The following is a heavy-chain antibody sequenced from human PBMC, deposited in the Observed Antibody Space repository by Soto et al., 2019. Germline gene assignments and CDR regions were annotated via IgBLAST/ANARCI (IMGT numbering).Heavy chain of an antibody. J-gene: IGHJ6*02. CDR2: LLHDSSDE. D-gene: IGHD3-22*01. V-gene: IGHV3-33*05. Sequence: QVQLVESGGAVVQPGTSLRLSCAASGFSFSTSAMHWVRQAPGKGLEWVSFLLHDSSDEYYADSVKGRFSMSRDNSKNTLYLQRNRLRAEDTAVYYCARGGDYYDGSRGEVGMDVWGQGTTVTVSS. CDR3: ARGGDYYDGSRGEVGMDV. CDR1: GFSFSTSA.